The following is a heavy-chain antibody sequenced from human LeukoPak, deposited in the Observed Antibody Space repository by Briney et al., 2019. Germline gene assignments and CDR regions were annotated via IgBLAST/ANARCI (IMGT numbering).Heavy chain of an antibody. CDR3: ARSELLWFGGVNSGFDY. CDR1: GGSFRSYY. CDR2: IYYSGST. Sequence: PSGTLSLTCTVSGGSFRSYYWSWIRQPPGKGLEWIGYIYYSGSTNYNPSLKSRVTISLDTSKNQFSLKLSSVTAADTAVYYCARSELLWFGGVNSGFDYWGQGTLVTVSS. J-gene: IGHJ4*02. D-gene: IGHD3-10*01. V-gene: IGHV4-59*01.